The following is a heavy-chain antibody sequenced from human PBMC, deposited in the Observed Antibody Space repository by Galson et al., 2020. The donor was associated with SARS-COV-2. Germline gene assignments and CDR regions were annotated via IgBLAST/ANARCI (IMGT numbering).Heavy chain of an antibody. Sequence: ASVKVSCKASGFTFTTYAMNWVRQAPGQGLEWLGWINTHTGNTAYAQGFTGRFVFSLDTSVSTAYLQISSLKAEDTAVYYCARVRYYYGMDVWGQGTTVTVSS. CDR3: ARVRYYYGMDV. D-gene: IGHD4-17*01. CDR2: INTHTGNT. J-gene: IGHJ6*02. V-gene: IGHV7-4-1*02. CDR1: GFTFTTYA.